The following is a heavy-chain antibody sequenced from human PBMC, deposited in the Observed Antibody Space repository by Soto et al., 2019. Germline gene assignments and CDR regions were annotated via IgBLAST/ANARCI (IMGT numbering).Heavy chain of an antibody. J-gene: IGHJ6*02. CDR3: AKDIDGIAARPGGMDV. CDR2: TSWNSGSI. CDR1: GFTFDDYA. D-gene: IGHD6-6*01. V-gene: IGHV3-9*01. Sequence: EVQLVESGGGLVQPGRSLRLSCAASGFTFDDYAMHWVRQAPGKGLEWVSGTSWNSGSIGYADSVKGRFTISRDNAKNSLYLQMNSLRAEDTALYYCAKDIDGIAARPGGMDVWGQGTTVTVSS.